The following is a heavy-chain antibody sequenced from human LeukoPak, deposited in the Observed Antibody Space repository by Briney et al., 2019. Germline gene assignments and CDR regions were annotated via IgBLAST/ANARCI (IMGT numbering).Heavy chain of an antibody. J-gene: IGHJ4*02. CDR2: IHNNGDI. D-gene: IGHD3-22*01. V-gene: IGHV4-59*01. CDR1: GDSIRSYY. Sequence: PSETLSLTCIVSGDSIRSYYWNWIRQAPGKALEWIGHIHNNGDIAYNFPLKSRVTISMDTSKNQFSLKLSSVTAADTAVYYCGRWGYFDSGNYFVVDYWGQGTVVTVSS. CDR3: GRWGYFDSGNYFVVDY.